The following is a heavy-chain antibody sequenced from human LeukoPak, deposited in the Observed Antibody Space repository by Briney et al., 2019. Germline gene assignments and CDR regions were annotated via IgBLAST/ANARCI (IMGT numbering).Heavy chain of an antibody. J-gene: IGHJ4*02. CDR3: AAESERWLLRS. D-gene: IGHD6-19*01. CDR2: IYSTEST. CDR1: GGSISANY. Sequence: SETLSLTCTVSGGSISANYWIWMQQPAGKGLEYIGRIYSTESTNYNPSLKSRVTLSADTSKNQFSLKLSSVTAADTAVYYCAAESERWLLRSWGQGTLVTVSS. V-gene: IGHV4-4*07.